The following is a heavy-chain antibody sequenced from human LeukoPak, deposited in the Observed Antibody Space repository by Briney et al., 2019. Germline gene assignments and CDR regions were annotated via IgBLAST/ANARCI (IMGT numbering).Heavy chain of an antibody. Sequence: PSETLSLTCAVYGGSFSEYYWSWIRQPPGKGLEWIGEINHSGSTNYNPSLKSRVTISVDTSKNQFSLKLSSVTAADTAVYYCARAVDSSGYHSWYFYLWGRGTLVTASS. D-gene: IGHD3-22*01. J-gene: IGHJ2*01. CDR2: INHSGST. CDR3: ARAVDSSGYHSWYFYL. CDR1: GGSFSEYY. V-gene: IGHV4-34*01.